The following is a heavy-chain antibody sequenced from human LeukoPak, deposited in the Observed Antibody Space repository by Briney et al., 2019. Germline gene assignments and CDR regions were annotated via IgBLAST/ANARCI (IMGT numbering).Heavy chain of an antibody. V-gene: IGHV4-39*07. CDR3: ARVRGGSCYSLLCYFDY. CDR1: GGSISSSSYY. D-gene: IGHD2-15*01. Sequence: SETLSLTCTVSGGSISSSSYYWGWIRQPPGKGLEWIGSIYYSGSTYYNPSLKSRVTISVDTSKSQFSLKLSSVTAADTAVYYCARVRGGSCYSLLCYFDYWGQGTLVTVSS. J-gene: IGHJ4*02. CDR2: IYYSGST.